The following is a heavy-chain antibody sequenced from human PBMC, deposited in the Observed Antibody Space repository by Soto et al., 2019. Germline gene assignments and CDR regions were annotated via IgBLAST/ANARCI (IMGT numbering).Heavy chain of an antibody. D-gene: IGHD6-25*01. J-gene: IGHJ5*02. V-gene: IGHV4-39*01. CDR3: AGQTFTIAAASYGRSNWFDP. CDR1: GGSITSSSHF. Sequence: SETLSLTCTASGGSITSSSHFWGWVRQPPGKGLEWIGTIYFTGNTYYTPSLKSRLTMSIDTSKNEFSLRLNSVTAADSAVYYCAGQTFTIAAASYGRSNWFDPWGPGALVTVSS. CDR2: IYFTGNT.